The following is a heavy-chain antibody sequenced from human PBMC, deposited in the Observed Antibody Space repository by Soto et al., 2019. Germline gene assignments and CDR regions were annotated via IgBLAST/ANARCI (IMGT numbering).Heavy chain of an antibody. CDR2: ISRDGTNK. V-gene: IGHV3-30*04. D-gene: IGHD3-10*01. Sequence: PVGSLRLSCAASGFTFSRYAIHWVRQAPGKGLEWVAVISRDGTNKYYVDSVKGRFTISRDNSRDTLYLQMNSLRHEDAAVYYCARSRSGAVADSFDFWGQGTLVTSPQ. CDR1: GFTFSRYA. CDR3: ARSRSGAVADSFDF. J-gene: IGHJ4*02.